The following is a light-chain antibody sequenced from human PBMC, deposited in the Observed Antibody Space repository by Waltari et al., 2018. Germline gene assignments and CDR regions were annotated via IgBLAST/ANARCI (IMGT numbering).Light chain of an antibody. J-gene: IGLJ1*01. CDR2: EVS. Sequence: QSALTQPASVSGSPGQSITISCTGTSSDVGGYNYVSWYQQHPGKAPKLMIYEVSNRPSGVSNLFSGSKSGNTASLTISGLQAEDEADYYCSSYTSSSTLGYVFGTGTNVTVL. V-gene: IGLV2-14*01. CDR1: SSDVGGYNY. CDR3: SSYTSSSTLGYV.